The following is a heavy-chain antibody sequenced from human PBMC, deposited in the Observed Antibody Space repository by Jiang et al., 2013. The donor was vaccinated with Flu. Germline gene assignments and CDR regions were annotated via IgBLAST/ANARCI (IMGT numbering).Heavy chain of an antibody. CDR1: GYSLTTYD. V-gene: IGHV1-18*04. D-gene: IGHD2-2*01. J-gene: IGHJ4*02. CDR3: ARRDRVKYHSDY. Sequence: SCKASGYSLTTYDLTWVRQAPGQGLEWMGWISAYNGHTNYAQNFQGRVTMTTDTSTNTAYMELRSLRSDDTAVYYCARRDRVKYHSDYWGPGNPGHRLL. CDR2: ISAYNGHT.